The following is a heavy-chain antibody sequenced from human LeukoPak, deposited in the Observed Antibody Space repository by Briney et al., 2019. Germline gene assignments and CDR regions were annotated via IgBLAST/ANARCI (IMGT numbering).Heavy chain of an antibody. CDR3: AKDAAEYYYDSSGYLNWFDP. D-gene: IGHD3-22*01. V-gene: IGHV3-30*18. Sequence: GGSLRLSCAASGFTFSSYGMHWVRQAPGKGLEWVAVISYDGSNKYYADSVKGRFTISRDNSKNTLYLQMNSLRAEDTAVYYCAKDAAEYYYDSSGYLNWFDPWGQGTTVTVSS. CDR1: GFTFSSYG. CDR2: ISYDGSNK. J-gene: IGHJ5*01.